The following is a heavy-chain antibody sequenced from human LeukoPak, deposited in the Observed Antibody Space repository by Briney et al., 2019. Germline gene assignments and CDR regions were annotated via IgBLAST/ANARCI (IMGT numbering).Heavy chain of an antibody. Sequence: TGGSLRLSCAASGFTFSDYYMSWIRQAPGKGLEWVSYISSSGSTIYYADSVKGRFTISRDNAKNSLYLQMNSLRAEDTAVYYCARAGWYYYDSSVIAYWGQGTLVTVSS. D-gene: IGHD3-22*01. CDR1: GFTFSDYY. CDR3: ARAGWYYYDSSVIAY. V-gene: IGHV3-11*04. J-gene: IGHJ4*02. CDR2: ISSSGSTI.